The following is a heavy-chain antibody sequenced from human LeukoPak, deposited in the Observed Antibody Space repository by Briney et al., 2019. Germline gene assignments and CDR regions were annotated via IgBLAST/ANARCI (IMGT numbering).Heavy chain of an antibody. J-gene: IGHJ6*03. V-gene: IGHV4-59*01. CDR3: ARESRDYYMDV. Sequence: SETLSLTCTVSGGSISGYYWSWIRQPPGKGLEWIGYIYYSGSTNYNPSLKSRVTISVDTSKNQFSLKLSSVTAADTAVYYCARESRDYYMDVWGKGTTVTVSS. CDR2: IYYSGST. CDR1: GGSISGYY.